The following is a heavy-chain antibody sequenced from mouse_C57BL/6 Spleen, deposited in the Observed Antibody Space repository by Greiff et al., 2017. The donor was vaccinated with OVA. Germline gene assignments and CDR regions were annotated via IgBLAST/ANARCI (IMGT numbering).Heavy chain of an antibody. V-gene: IGHV1-26*01. J-gene: IGHJ1*03. CDR3: ASGDYYDYDGYSDV. D-gene: IGHD2-4*01. CDR2: INPNNGGT. CDR1: GYTFTDYY. Sequence: EVQLQQSGPELVKPGASVKISCKASGYTFTDYYMNWVKQSHGKSLEWIGDINPNNGGTSYNQKFKGKATLTVDKSSSTAYMELRSLTSEDSAVYYCASGDYYDYDGYSDVWGTGTTVTVSS.